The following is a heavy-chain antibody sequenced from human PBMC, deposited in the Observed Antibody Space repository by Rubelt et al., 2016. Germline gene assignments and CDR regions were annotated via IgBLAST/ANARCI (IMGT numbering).Heavy chain of an antibody. CDR2: INAGNGNT. J-gene: IGHJ5*02. D-gene: IGHD1-14*01. V-gene: IGHV1-3*01. Sequence: QVHLVQSGAEVKKPGASVKVSCKASGYSFTTYAMHWVRQAPGQRLEWMGGINAGNGNTKYSQKFQGRVTITRDTSASKGYMELSSLRSEDTAVYYCARDRGITRSMDWFDPWGQGTLVTVSS. CDR3: ARDRGITRSMDWFDP. CDR1: GYSFTTYA.